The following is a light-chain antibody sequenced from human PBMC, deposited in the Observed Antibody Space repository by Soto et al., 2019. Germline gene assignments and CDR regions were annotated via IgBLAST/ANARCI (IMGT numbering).Light chain of an antibody. Sequence: DIQMTQSPSSLSASVGDRVTITCKASQDINNYLNWYQQKPGKAPKLLIYDASNFETGVPAKFSGSGSGTDFTFTISSLQPEEFATYYCEQYANIPRTFGQGPKV. V-gene: IGKV1-33*01. J-gene: IGKJ1*01. CDR3: EQYANIPRT. CDR1: QDINNY. CDR2: DAS.